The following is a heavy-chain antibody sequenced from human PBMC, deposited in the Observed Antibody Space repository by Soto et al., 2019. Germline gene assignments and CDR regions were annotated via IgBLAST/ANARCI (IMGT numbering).Heavy chain of an antibody. Sequence: EVQLVESGGGLVQPGRSLRLSYAASGFTFDDYAMHWVRQAPGKGLEWVSGISWNSGSIGYADSVKGRFTISRDNAKNSLYLQMNSLIAEDTALYYCAKVIAAAGPLDYYGMDVWGQGTTVTVSS. CDR3: AKVIAAAGPLDYYGMDV. J-gene: IGHJ6*02. D-gene: IGHD6-13*01. CDR1: GFTFDDYA. CDR2: ISWNSGSI. V-gene: IGHV3-9*01.